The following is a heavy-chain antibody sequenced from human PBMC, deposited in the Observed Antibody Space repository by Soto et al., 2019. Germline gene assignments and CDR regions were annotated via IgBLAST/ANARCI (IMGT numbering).Heavy chain of an antibody. J-gene: IGHJ4*02. D-gene: IGHD6-13*01. CDR3: AVPGAGDFDY. V-gene: IGHV4-4*02. CDR2: VYHSGST. Sequence: SETLSLTCAVSGASISTNNWWSWVRQPPGKGLEWIGEVYHSGSTNCNPSLKSRVTISIDKSKNQFSLRLTSMTAADTAVYYCAVPGAGDFDYWSRGTLVTVSS. CDR1: GASISTNNW.